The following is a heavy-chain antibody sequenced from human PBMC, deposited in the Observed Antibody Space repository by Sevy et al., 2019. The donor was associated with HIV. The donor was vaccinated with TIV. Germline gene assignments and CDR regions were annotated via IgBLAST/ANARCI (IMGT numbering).Heavy chain of an antibody. CDR1: GFTFTLYS. CDR3: ALEGLSSDVAEYFQN. Sequence: GGCLRLSCAASGFTFTLYSMHWVRQAPGKGLEWVATISFDGSNKHYADSVKGRFTISRDNSQNSLYLQMNSLRTEDTAVSYCALEGLSSDVAEYFQNWGQGTLVTVSS. V-gene: IGHV3-30-3*01. CDR2: ISFDGSNK. J-gene: IGHJ1*01. D-gene: IGHD1-1*01.